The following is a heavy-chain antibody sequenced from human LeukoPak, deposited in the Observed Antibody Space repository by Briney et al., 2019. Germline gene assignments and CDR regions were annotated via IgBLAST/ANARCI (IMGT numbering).Heavy chain of an antibody. Sequence: GGSLRLSCSASGFTFSSYAMHWVRQAPGKGLEYVSAISSNGATTYYADSVKGRFTTSRDNSKNTLYFQMSSLRPEDTAVYYCVKIVMAGGYFDYWGQGTLVTVSS. J-gene: IGHJ4*02. CDR2: ISSNGATT. CDR1: GFTFSSYA. CDR3: VKIVMAGGYFDY. V-gene: IGHV3-64*05. D-gene: IGHD3-16*01.